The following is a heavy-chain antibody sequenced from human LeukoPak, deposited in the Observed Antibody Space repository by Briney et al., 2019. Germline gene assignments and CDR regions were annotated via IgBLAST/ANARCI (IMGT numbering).Heavy chain of an antibody. CDR3: ARRPRAVTVGAFDI. J-gene: IGHJ3*02. D-gene: IGHD4-17*01. CDR2: IYYSGIT. CDR1: GGSISSNGYY. V-gene: IGHV4-39*01. Sequence: SETLSLTCTVSGGSISSNGYYWGWIRQSPGEGLEWIGNIYYSGITYYNASLKSRVTISVDTSKNQFSLKVRSVTAADTAVYYCARRPRAVTVGAFDIWGQGTMVTVSS.